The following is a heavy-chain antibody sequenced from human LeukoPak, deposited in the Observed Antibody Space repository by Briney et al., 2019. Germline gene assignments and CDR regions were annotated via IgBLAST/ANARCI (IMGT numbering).Heavy chain of an antibody. CDR1: GFTFDDYT. V-gene: IGHV3-43*01. CDR3: AREQWLDEGWFDP. D-gene: IGHD6-19*01. J-gene: IGHJ5*02. Sequence: PGRSLRLSCAASGFTFDDYTMHWVRQAPGKGLEWVSLISWDGGSTYYADSVKGRFTISRDNSKNSLYLQMNSLRTEDTALYYCAREQWLDEGWFDPWGQGTLVTVSS. CDR2: ISWDGGST.